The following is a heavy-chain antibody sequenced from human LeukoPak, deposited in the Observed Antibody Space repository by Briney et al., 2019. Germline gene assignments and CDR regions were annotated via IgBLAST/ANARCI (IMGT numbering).Heavy chain of an antibody. CDR2: ISAYNGNT. D-gene: IGHD3-3*01. V-gene: IGHV1-18*01. Sequence: ASVKVSCKPSGYTFTSYGIIWVRQAPGQGLEWMGWISAYNGNTNYAQKLQGRVTMTTDTSTSTAYIELRSLRSDYTAVYHRARVPAHYDFWRGYYIDHWRQGTLATVPS. CDR1: GYTFTSYG. J-gene: IGHJ4*02. CDR3: ARVPAHYDFWRGYYIDH.